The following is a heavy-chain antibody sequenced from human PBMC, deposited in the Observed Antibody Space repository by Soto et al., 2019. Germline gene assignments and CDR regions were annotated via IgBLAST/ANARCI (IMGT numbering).Heavy chain of an antibody. J-gene: IGHJ4*02. Sequence: GGSLRLSCAASGFTFSSYAMSWVRQAPGKGLEWVSAISGSGGSTYYTDSVKGRFTISRDNSKNTLYLQMNSLRAEDTAVYYSAKAEGYCSSTSCSHRVYYFDYWGQGTLVTVSS. CDR3: AKAEGYCSSTSCSHRVYYFDY. CDR1: GFTFSSYA. D-gene: IGHD2-2*01. V-gene: IGHV3-23*01. CDR2: ISGSGGST.